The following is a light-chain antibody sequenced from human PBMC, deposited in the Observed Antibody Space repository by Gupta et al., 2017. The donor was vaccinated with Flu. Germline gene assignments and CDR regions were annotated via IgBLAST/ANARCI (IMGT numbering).Light chain of an antibody. J-gene: IGKJ4*01. CDR3: QQLSNWPPLT. Sequence: ATLSLSPGERATLSCRASQSVRTYLAWYKQKPGQAPRLLIYDASNRDTGIPARFSGSGSGKDFTLTISSLEPEDFAVYYCQQLSNWPPLTFGGGTKVEIK. V-gene: IGKV3-11*01. CDR2: DAS. CDR1: QSVRTY.